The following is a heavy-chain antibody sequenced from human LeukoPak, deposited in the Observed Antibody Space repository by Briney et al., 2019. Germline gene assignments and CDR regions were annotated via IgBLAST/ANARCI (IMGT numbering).Heavy chain of an antibody. Sequence: SETLSLTCTVSGGSISSYYWSWIRQPAGKGLEWIGRIYTSGTTNYNPSLKSRITMSVDTSKNQFSLKMRSVTAADTAVYYCARANHDGSDYWGQGTLVTVSP. J-gene: IGHJ4*02. CDR2: IYTSGTT. V-gene: IGHV4-4*07. CDR1: GGSISSYY. D-gene: IGHD3-22*01. CDR3: ARANHDGSDY.